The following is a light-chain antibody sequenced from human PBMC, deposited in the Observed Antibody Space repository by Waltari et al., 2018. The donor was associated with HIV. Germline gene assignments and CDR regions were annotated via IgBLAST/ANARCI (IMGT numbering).Light chain of an antibody. V-gene: IGKV3-11*01. Sequence: EIVLPPSPATLSLSPGERATLSCRSSQSVSSHLAWYQQKPGQAPMLRIYYASNRATRIPARFSGSGSGTDFTLTNSSLEPEDFAVYDCQQRSNWPRGLTFGGGTKVEIK. CDR3: QQRSNWPRGLT. J-gene: IGKJ4*01. CDR1: QSVSSH. CDR2: YAS.